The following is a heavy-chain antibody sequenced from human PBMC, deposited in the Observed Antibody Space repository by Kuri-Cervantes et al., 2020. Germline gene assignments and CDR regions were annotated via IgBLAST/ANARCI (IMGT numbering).Heavy chain of an antibody. Sequence: LKLPCAASGFTFSSYGMHWVRQAPGKGLEWVAVISYDGSNKYYADSVKGRFTISRDNSKNTLYLQMNSLRAEDTAEYYCAKGYSSGWYSDWFDPWGQGTLVTVSS. V-gene: IGHV3-30*18. D-gene: IGHD6-19*01. J-gene: IGHJ5*02. CDR3: AKGYSSGWYSDWFDP. CDR1: GFTFSSYG. CDR2: ISYDGSNK.